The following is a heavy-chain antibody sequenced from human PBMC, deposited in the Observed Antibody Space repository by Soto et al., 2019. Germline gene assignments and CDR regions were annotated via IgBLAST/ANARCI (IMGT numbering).Heavy chain of an antibody. Sequence: ASVRVSCKASGYTFTSYGISWVRQAPGQGLEWMGWISAYNGNTNYAQKLQGRVTMTTDTSTSTAYMELRSLRSDDTAVYYCARGGEGSGSGNYYYYYYYMDVWGKGTTVTV. CDR3: ARGGEGSGSGNYYYYYYYMDV. V-gene: IGHV1-18*01. CDR1: GYTFTSYG. J-gene: IGHJ6*03. CDR2: ISAYNGNT. D-gene: IGHD3-10*01.